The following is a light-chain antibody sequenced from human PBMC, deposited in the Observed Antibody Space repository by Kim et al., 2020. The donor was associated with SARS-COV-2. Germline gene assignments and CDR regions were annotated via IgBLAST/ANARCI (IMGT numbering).Light chain of an antibody. CDR1: QSLLHSNGYQY. J-gene: IGKJ2*01. Sequence: DIVMTQSPLSLPVTPGEPASISCRSSQSLLHSNGYQYLDWYLQKAGQSPQLLIYLGSHRASGVPDRFSGSGSGTDFTLKISRVEAEDVGVYYCMQALLTPYTFGQGTKLEIK. CDR2: LGS. V-gene: IGKV2-28*01. CDR3: MQALLTPYT.